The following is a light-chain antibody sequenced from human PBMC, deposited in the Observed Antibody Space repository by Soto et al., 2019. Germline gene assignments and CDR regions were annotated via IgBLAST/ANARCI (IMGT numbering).Light chain of an antibody. CDR3: QQCSNWPPFT. Sequence: EVVRTQSPAILSLSPGERATISCRASQSVGIKVAWYQQKPGQAPRLLIYDGSSRATGIPARFSGSGSGTDLTLTISSLETEDFAVYYCQQCSNWPPFTFGQGTRLEIK. CDR2: DGS. CDR1: QSVGIK. V-gene: IGKV3-11*01. J-gene: IGKJ5*01.